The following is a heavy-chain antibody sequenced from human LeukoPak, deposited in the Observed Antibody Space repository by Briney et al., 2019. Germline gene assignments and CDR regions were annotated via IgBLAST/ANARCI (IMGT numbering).Heavy chain of an antibody. V-gene: IGHV3-74*01. CDR3: ARAPSEIGGYYPEYFRH. Sequence: PGGSLRLSCAASGFTFSSYWMHWVRQAPGKGLVWVSRIKSDGSTNYADSVKGRFTISRDNAKNTVSLQMNSLRAEDTGVYYCARAPSEIGGYYPEYFRHWGQGTLVTVHS. CDR1: GFTFSSYW. D-gene: IGHD3-22*01. CDR2: IKSDGST. J-gene: IGHJ1*01.